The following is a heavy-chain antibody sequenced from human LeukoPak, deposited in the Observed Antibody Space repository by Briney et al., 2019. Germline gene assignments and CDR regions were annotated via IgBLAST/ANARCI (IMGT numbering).Heavy chain of an antibody. J-gene: IGHJ4*02. D-gene: IGHD3-9*01. CDR1: GYTFTDYY. Sequence: ASVKVSCKASGYTFTDYYVHWVRQAPGRGLEWMGWINPSSGDTKYAQKFQGRVTMTRDTSISTAYMELSRLRSDDTAVYYCARGGSVTYYDILTGLDYWGQGTLVTVSS. CDR3: ARGGSVTYYDILTGLDY. V-gene: IGHV1-2*02. CDR2: INPSSGDT.